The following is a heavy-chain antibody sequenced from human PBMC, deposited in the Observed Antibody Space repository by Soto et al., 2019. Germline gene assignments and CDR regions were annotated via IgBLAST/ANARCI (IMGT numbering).Heavy chain of an antibody. CDR2: INHSGST. CDR1: GGSFSGFS. V-gene: IGHV4-34*01. CDR3: ARGLFSGEDYSGGWYYFDD. D-gene: IGHD1-26*01. Sequence: QVQLQQWGAGLLKPSETLSLTCAVYGGSFSGFSWTWIRQSPGKGLEWIGQINHSGSTIYNPSLKSRVTISVETSKYQFSLELSSVTAADTALYYCARGLFSGEDYSGGWYYFDDWGQGTLVTVSS. J-gene: IGHJ4*02.